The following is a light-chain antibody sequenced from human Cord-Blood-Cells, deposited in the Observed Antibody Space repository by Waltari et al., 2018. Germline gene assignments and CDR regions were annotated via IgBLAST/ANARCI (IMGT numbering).Light chain of an antibody. CDR2: WAS. CDR1: QRVLYSSNNKNY. V-gene: IGKV4-1*01. Sequence: DIVMTQSPDSLAVSLGERATINCKSSQRVLYSSNNKNYLAWYQQKPGQPPKLLIYWASTRESGVPDRFSVSGSGTDFTLTISSLQAEDVAVYYCQQYYSTPPTFGGGTKVEIK. J-gene: IGKJ4*01. CDR3: QQYYSTPPT.